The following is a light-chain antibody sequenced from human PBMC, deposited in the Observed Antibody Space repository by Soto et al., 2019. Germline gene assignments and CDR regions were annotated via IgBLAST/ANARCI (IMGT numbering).Light chain of an antibody. CDR1: QSISSN. V-gene: IGKV3-15*01. J-gene: IGKJ2*02. CDR2: GAS. CDR3: HQYNNWPPGT. Sequence: EIVMTQSPATLSVSPGERATLSCRASQSISSNLAWYQQKPGQAPSLLLYGASTRATGIPARFSGSGSGTDFTLTISSLLSEDFAVYYCHQYNNWPPGTFGQGTKLEIK.